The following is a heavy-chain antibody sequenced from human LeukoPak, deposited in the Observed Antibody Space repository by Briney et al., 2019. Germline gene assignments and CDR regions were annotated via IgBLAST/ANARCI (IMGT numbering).Heavy chain of an antibody. CDR1: GGSIRSYY. CDR2: SHYSGTT. Sequence: PSETLSLTCTVSGGSIRSYYWSWIRQPPGKGLECIGYSHYSGTTDYNPSLKSRVTISVDTSKNQLSLKLSDVTAADTAVYYCARAGGLSSSPLDLDYWGQGTLVTVSS. D-gene: IGHD6-6*01. V-gene: IGHV4-59*01. CDR3: ARAGGLSSSPLDLDY. J-gene: IGHJ4*02.